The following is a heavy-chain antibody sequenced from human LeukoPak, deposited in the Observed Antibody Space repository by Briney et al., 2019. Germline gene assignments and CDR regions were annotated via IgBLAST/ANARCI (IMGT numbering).Heavy chain of an antibody. V-gene: IGHV4-30-4*01. CDR1: GGPISSGDYY. Sequence: SETLSLTCTVSGGPISSGDYYWSWIRQPPGKGLEWIGFIYDSGSTYYNPSLKSRVTISVDTSKNQFSLKLSSVTAADTAVYYCARAGDFDYWGQGILVTVSS. CDR3: ARAGDFDY. D-gene: IGHD7-27*01. CDR2: IYDSGST. J-gene: IGHJ4*02.